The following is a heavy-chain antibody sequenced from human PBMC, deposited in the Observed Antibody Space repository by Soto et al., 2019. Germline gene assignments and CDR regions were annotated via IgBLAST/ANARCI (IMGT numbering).Heavy chain of an antibody. CDR3: ARGVDAGYDY. CDR2: MSPKSGIT. D-gene: IGHD5-12*01. Sequence: GASVKVSCKASGHTFSDLDINWVRQATGQGLEWMGWMSPKSGITDYAQKFQGRVTMTRDTSISTAYMELSNLRSEDTAVYYCARGVDAGYDYWGQGTQVTVSS. CDR1: GHTFSDLD. J-gene: IGHJ4*02. V-gene: IGHV1-8*01.